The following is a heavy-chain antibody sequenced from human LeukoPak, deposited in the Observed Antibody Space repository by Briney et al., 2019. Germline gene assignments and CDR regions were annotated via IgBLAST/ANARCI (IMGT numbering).Heavy chain of an antibody. CDR3: ARLQVHCGGDCYTIWFDP. D-gene: IGHD2-21*02. Sequence: SETLSLTCTVSVGSVSSYYWSWIRQPPGKGLEWVAYIYYSGSTKYNPSLKSRVTIPLDRSKNQSSLKLKSVTAADTAVYYCARLQVHCGGDCYTIWFDPWGQGTLVTVSS. J-gene: IGHJ5*02. CDR2: IYYSGST. V-gene: IGHV4-59*08. CDR1: VGSVSSYY.